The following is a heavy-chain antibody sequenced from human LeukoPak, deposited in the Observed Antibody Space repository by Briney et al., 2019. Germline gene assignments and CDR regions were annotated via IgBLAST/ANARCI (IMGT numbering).Heavy chain of an antibody. D-gene: IGHD3-16*01. CDR2: ISGSGGST. CDR1: GFTFSSYA. V-gene: IGHV3-23*01. CDR3: ARVSYGNDATPCDY. Sequence: WGSLRLSCAASGFTFSSYAMSWVRQAPGKGLEWVSAISGSGGSTYYADSVKGRFTISRDNSKNTLYLQMNSLRAEDTAVYYCARVSYGNDATPCDYWGQGSLVSVSS. J-gene: IGHJ4*02.